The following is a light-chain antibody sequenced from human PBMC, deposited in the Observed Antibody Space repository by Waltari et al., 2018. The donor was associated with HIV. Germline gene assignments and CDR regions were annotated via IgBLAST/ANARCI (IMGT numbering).Light chain of an antibody. CDR3: ATWDDSLSGPV. Sequence: QSVLTQPPSASGTPGQRVAISCSGSSSNIGSNYVYWYQQLPGTAPKVLIYRSNLRPRGVRDRFVGSNAGTSASLAISALRSEEEADYYCATWDDSLSGPVFGGGTKLTVL. J-gene: IGLJ3*02. CDR1: SSNIGSNY. V-gene: IGLV1-47*01. CDR2: RSN.